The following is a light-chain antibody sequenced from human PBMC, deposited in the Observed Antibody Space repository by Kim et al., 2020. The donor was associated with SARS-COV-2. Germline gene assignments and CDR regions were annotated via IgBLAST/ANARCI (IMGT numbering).Light chain of an antibody. CDR3: QQYDIWPNT. CDR1: QSVSSSY. CDR2: GAS. J-gene: IGKJ4*01. V-gene: IGKV3-20*01. Sequence: EIVLTQSPGTLSLSPGERATLSCRASQSVSSSYLAWYQQKPGQAPRLLIYGASSRATGIPDRFSGSGSGTDFTLTISRLEPEDFAVYYCQQYDIWPNTFGAGTKLDI.